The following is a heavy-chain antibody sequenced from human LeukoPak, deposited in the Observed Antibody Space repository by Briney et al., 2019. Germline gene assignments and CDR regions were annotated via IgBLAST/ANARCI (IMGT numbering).Heavy chain of an antibody. J-gene: IGHJ4*02. CDR3: AKEADTIIVLRRYLDY. V-gene: IGHV3-23*01. CDR2: ISGSGGGT. Sequence: GGSLRLSCAASGFTFSSYAMSWVRQAPGKGLEWVSAISGSGGGTYYSDSVKGRFTISRDNSENTLYLQMNSLRAEDTAVYYCAKEADTIIVLRRYLDYWGQGTLVTVSS. CDR1: GFTFSSYA. D-gene: IGHD3-22*01.